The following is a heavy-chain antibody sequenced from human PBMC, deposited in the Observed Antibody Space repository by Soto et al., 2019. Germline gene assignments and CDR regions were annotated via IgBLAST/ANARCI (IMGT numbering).Heavy chain of an antibody. CDR1: GLTFSNYA. V-gene: IGHV3-23*01. CDR3: AKNQERELPRVIDF. Sequence: EVRLLESGGGLVKPGGSLRLSCATSGLTFSNYAMSWVRQAPGGGLEWVSSMSGSSSTTYSADSVRGRFTISRDSSKNTLYLQMSSLRAEDTALYYCAKNQERELPRVIDFWGQGTLVTVSS. CDR2: MSGSSSTT. J-gene: IGHJ4*02. D-gene: IGHD1-7*01.